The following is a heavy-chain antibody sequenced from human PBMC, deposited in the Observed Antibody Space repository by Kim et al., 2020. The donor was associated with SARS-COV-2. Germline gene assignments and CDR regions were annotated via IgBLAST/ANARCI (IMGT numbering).Heavy chain of an antibody. CDR1: GFTFTVHA. V-gene: IGHV3-23*01. D-gene: IGHD2-2*03. CDR3: LKGGWGWIWDH. J-gene: IGHJ4*02. Sequence: GGSLRLSCTTSGFTFTVHAMSWVRQARGKGLEWVSSFDGCDGTTYYVDSVKGRFTISRDDSKSTLYLWMTSLRADDTAVYYCLKGGWGWIWDHWGQGA. CDR2: FDGCDGTT.